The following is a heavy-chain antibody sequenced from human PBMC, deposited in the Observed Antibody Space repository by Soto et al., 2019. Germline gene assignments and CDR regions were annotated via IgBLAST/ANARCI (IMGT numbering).Heavy chain of an antibody. CDR1: GFTFSSYA. Sequence: EVQLLESGGGLVQPGGSLRLSCAASGFTFSSYAMSWVRQAPGKGLEWVSAISGSGGSTYYADSVKGRFTISRDNSKNTLDLQMNSLRAEDTAVYYCAKDYRLFGVVIILLDYWGQGTLVTVSS. D-gene: IGHD3-3*01. CDR3: AKDYRLFGVVIILLDY. CDR2: ISGSGGST. V-gene: IGHV3-23*01. J-gene: IGHJ4*02.